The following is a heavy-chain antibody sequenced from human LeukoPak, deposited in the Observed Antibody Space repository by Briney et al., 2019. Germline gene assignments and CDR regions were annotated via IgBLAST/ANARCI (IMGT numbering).Heavy chain of an antibody. D-gene: IGHD1-26*01. J-gene: IGHJ4*02. CDR2: INPNSGGT. CDR1: GYTFTDYY. CDR3: AKDGKRATPFDY. V-gene: IGHV1-2*02. Sequence: GASVKVSCKASGYTFTDYYMHWVRQAPGQGLERMGWINPNSGGTNYAQKFQGRVTMTRDTSISTAYMELSSLRSDDTAVYFCAKDGKRATPFDYWGQGTLVTVSS.